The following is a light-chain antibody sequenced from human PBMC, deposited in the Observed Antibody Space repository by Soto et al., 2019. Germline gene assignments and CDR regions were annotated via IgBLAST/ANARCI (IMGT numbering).Light chain of an antibody. V-gene: IGKV1-5*03. CDR1: QTIYDW. CDR3: QHYNIYWT. Sequence: DIQMTQSPSTLSASVGDRVTITCRASQTIYDWLAWYQQKPGKAPKLLIYKTSNLQSGVPSRFSGSASGTDFTLTISILQPDDFATYYCQHYNIYWTFGQGTKVEIK. CDR2: KTS. J-gene: IGKJ1*01.